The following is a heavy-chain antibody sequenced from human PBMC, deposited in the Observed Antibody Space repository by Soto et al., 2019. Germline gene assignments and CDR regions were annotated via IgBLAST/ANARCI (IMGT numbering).Heavy chain of an antibody. V-gene: IGHV4-30-4*01. CDR3: VRRRTYYYGSGSYYRAPY. J-gene: IGHJ4*02. CDR1: GGSISSGDYY. D-gene: IGHD3-10*01. CDR2: IYYSGST. Sequence: SETLSLTCTVSGGSISSGDYYWSWIRQPPGKGLEWIGYIYYSGSTYYNPSLKSRVTISVDTSKNQFSLKLNSVTAADTAVYYCVRRRTYYYGSGSYYRAPYWGQGTLVTVSS.